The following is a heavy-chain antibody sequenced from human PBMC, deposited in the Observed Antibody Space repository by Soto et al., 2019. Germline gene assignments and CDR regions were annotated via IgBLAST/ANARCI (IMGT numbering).Heavy chain of an antibody. CDR2: IIPILGIA. Sequence: ASVKVSCKASGGTFSSYTISWVRQAPGQGLEWMGRIIPILGIANYAQKFQGRVTITADKSTSTAYMELSSLRSEDTAVYYCARVPDYGDFHDYWGQGTLVTVSS. J-gene: IGHJ4*02. CDR1: GGTFSSYT. CDR3: ARVPDYGDFHDY. D-gene: IGHD4-17*01. V-gene: IGHV1-69*02.